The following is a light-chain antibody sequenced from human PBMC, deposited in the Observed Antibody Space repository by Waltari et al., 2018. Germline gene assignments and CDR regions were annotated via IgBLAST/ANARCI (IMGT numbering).Light chain of an antibody. V-gene: IGKV3-15*01. CDR3: EQYNNWPPGVT. J-gene: IGKJ2*01. CDR1: QSVSSN. Sequence: EIVMTQSPATLSVSPGERATLSCRASQSVSSNLAWYQQKPGQAPRLLIYGASTRATGSPARFSGSGSGTEFTLTISSLQSEDFAVYYCEQYNNWPPGVTFGQGTKLEIK. CDR2: GAS.